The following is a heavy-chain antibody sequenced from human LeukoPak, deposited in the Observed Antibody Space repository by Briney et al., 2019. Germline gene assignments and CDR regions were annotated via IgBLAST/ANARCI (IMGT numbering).Heavy chain of an antibody. Sequence: PGGSLRLSCTASGFTFSSYGVHWVRQAPGKGLEWVAFIRYDGSNKYYADSVKGRFTISRDNSKNTLYLQMNSLRAEDTAVYYCAKRPPYYGSGNYYTYFDYWGQGTLVTVSS. CDR3: AKRPPYYGSGNYYTYFDY. J-gene: IGHJ4*02. V-gene: IGHV3-30*02. CDR2: IRYDGSNK. CDR1: GFTFSSYG. D-gene: IGHD3-10*01.